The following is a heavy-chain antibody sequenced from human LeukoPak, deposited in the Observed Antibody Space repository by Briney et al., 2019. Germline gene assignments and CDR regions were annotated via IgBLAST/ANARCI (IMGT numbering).Heavy chain of an antibody. CDR2: ISGSGGST. J-gene: IGHJ5*02. CDR1: GFTFSSYG. Sequence: GGSLRLSCAASGFTFSSYGMSWVRQAPGKGLEWVSAISGSGGSTYYADSVKGRFTIPRDNSKNTLYLQMNSLRAEDTAVYYCARDNSVRDEAWWFNPWGQGTLVTVSS. CDR3: ARDNSVRDEAWWFNP. V-gene: IGHV3-23*01. D-gene: IGHD5-24*01.